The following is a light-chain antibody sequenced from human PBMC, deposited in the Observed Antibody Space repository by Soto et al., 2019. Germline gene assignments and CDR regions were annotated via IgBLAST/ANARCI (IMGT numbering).Light chain of an antibody. V-gene: IGKV3D-20*01. J-gene: IGKJ5*01. Sequence: EIVLTQSRATLSLSRGERATLSCGASQSVSSSYLAWYQQKPGLAPRLLIYDASSRATGIPDRFSGSGSGTDFTLTISRLEPEDFAVYYCQQYGSSPPITFGQGTRLEI. CDR2: DAS. CDR3: QQYGSSPPIT. CDR1: QSVSSSY.